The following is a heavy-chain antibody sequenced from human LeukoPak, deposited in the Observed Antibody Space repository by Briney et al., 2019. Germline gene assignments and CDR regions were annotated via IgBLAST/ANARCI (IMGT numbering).Heavy chain of an antibody. CDR3: ARGSMARIPDY. CDR1: GGSISSYY. V-gene: IGHV4-59*01. Sequence: SETLSLTCTVSGGSISSYYWSWIRQPPGKGLEWIGYIYYGGSTNYNPSLKSRVTISVDTSKNQFSLKLSSVTAADTAVYYCARGSMARIPDYWGQGTLVTVSS. J-gene: IGHJ4*02. D-gene: IGHD2/OR15-2a*01. CDR2: IYYGGST.